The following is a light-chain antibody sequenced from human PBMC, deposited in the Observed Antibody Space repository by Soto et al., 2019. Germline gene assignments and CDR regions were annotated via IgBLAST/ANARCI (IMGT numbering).Light chain of an antibody. CDR2: SNN. Sequence: QSVLTQPPSASGTPGQRVTISCSGSSSNIVSNPVDWYQQLPGTAPKVLIYSNNQRPSGVPDRFSGSKSGTSASLAISGLQSQDEADYYSAAWDDSLNGVIFGGGTKVTVL. V-gene: IGLV1-44*01. CDR3: AAWDDSLNGVI. CDR1: SSNIVSNP. J-gene: IGLJ2*01.